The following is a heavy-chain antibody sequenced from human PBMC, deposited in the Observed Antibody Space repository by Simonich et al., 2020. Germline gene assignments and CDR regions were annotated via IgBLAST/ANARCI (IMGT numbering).Heavy chain of an antibody. Sequence: QVQLVQSGAEVKKPGASVKVSCKASGYTFTSYGISGVRQAPGQGLEWMEGRSAYNGNTNNGQKLQGRVTMTTDTSTSTAYMELRGLRSDDTAVYYCARASRGTWWYYYFDYWGQGTLVTVSS. V-gene: IGHV1-18*01. D-gene: IGHD2-15*01. CDR3: ARASRGTWWYYYFDY. CDR1: GYTFTSYG. J-gene: IGHJ4*02. CDR2: RSAYNGNT.